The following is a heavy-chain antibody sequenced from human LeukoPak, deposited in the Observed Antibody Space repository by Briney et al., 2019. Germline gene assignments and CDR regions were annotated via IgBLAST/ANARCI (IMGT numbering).Heavy chain of an antibody. J-gene: IGHJ4*02. D-gene: IGHD3-22*01. CDR2: IWYDGSNK. CDR3: ARDRYYDSSGYYAPHFDY. Sequence: PGGSLRLSCAASGFTFSSYGMHWVRQAPGKGLEWVAVIWYDGSNKYYADSVKGRFTISRDNSKNTLYLQMNSLRAEDTAVYYCARDRYYDSSGYYAPHFDYWGQGTLVTVSS. V-gene: IGHV3-33*01. CDR1: GFTFSSYG.